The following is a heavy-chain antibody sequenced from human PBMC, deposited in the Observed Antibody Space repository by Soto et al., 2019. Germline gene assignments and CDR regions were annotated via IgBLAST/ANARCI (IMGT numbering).Heavy chain of an antibody. D-gene: IGHD6-19*01. V-gene: IGHV1-8*01. CDR3: ASSGGGWYLY. J-gene: IGHJ4*02. CDR1: GYTFSSYD. CDR2: LNTKSGDT. Sequence: QVKLVQSGAEVKKPGASVKVSCKASGYTFSSYDINWVRQATGQGLEWMGWLNTKSGDTGYAQKFQGRAPLTRNTSIITAYIDLGSLTCDDPAVYYCASSGGGWYLYWGQGTLVTVSS.